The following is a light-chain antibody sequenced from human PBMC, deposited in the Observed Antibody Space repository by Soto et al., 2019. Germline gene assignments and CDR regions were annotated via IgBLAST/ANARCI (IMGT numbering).Light chain of an antibody. J-gene: IGKJ1*01. CDR1: QGISSY. CDR2: AAS. V-gene: IGKV1-8*01. Sequence: AVRLTQSQSSLSASTGDRVTITCRARQGISSYLSWYQQKPWIAPKLLIYAASTLQSGVPSRFSGSGSGTDFTLTISCLQSEDFATYYCQQYYSYPRTFGQGTKV. CDR3: QQYYSYPRT.